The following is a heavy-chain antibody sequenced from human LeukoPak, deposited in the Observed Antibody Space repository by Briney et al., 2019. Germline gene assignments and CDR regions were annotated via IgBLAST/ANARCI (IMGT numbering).Heavy chain of an antibody. CDR3: ARMGIAAVGAYYFDY. J-gene: IGHJ4*02. CDR2: ISRNSYT. V-gene: IGHV3-11*06. Sequence: GGSLRLSCAASGFTFSDYYTSWIRQAPGKGLEWVSYISRNSYTNYADSVKGRFTISRDNAKNSLYLQMASLRAEDTAVYYCARMGIAAVGAYYFDYWGQGTLVAVSS. D-gene: IGHD6-13*01. CDR1: GFTFSDYY.